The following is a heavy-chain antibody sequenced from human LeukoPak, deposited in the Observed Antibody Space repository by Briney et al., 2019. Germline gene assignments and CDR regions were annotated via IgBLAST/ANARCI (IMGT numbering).Heavy chain of an antibody. CDR1: GFIFTAYY. CDR3: ARVVGANDAFDI. J-gene: IGHJ3*02. V-gene: IGHV1-2*02. CDR2: INPNNGDA. D-gene: IGHD3-10*01. Sequence: ASVMVSCKASGFIFTAYYIHWVRQAPGQGLEWMGWINPNNGDANYAQKFQGRVTMTRDTSISTAYMELSRLRSDDTAVYYCARVVGANDAFDIWGQGTMVTVSS.